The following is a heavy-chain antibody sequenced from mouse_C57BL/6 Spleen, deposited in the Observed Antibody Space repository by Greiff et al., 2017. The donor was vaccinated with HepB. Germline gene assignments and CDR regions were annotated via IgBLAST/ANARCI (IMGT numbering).Heavy chain of an antibody. V-gene: IGHV1-82*01. D-gene: IGHD1-1*01. J-gene: IGHJ2*01. CDR2: IFLGDGDT. Sequence: VQLQQSGPELVKPGASVKISCKASGYAFSSSWMNWVKQRPGKGLGGIGRIFLGDGDTNYNGKFKGKATLTADKSSSTAYMQLSSLTSEDSAVYFCAREDGSSYFDYWGQGTTLTVSS. CDR3: AREDGSSYFDY. CDR1: GYAFSSSW.